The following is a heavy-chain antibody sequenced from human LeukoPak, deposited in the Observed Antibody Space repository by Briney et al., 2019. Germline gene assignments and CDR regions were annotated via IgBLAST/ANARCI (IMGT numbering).Heavy chain of an antibody. D-gene: IGHD1-26*01. J-gene: IGHJ4*02. V-gene: IGHV3-30*18. CDR3: AKEGAIVEYYFDY. CDR1: GFTFSSYG. Sequence: GRSLRLSCAASGFTFSSYGMHWVRQAPDKGLEWVAVISYDGSNKYYADSVKGRFTISRDNSKNTLYLQMNSLRAEDTAVYYCAKEGAIVEYYFDYWGQGTLVTVSS. CDR2: ISYDGSNK.